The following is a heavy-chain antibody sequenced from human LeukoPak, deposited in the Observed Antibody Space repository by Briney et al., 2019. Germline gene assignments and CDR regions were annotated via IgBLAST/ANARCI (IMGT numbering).Heavy chain of an antibody. CDR2: IWYDGSNK. J-gene: IGHJ5*02. D-gene: IGHD6-13*01. CDR3: ARASTYSSSWPNWFDP. Sequence: GRSLRLSCAASGFTFSSYGMHWVRQAPGKGLEWVAVIWYDGSNKYYADSVKGRFTISRDNSKNTLYLQMNSPRAEDTAVYYCARASTYSSSWPNWFDPWGQGTLVTVSS. V-gene: IGHV3-33*01. CDR1: GFTFSSYG.